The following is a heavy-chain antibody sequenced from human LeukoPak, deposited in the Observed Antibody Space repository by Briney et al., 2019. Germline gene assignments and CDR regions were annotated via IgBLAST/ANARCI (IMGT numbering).Heavy chain of an antibody. CDR1: GGSISSSSYY. CDR3: ARLSCSDSTCPTLPYNHFDP. V-gene: IGHV4-39*01. Sequence: SETLSLTCTVSGGSISSSSYYWGWIRQPPGKGLEWIGSIYYSGSTYYNPSLKGRATISVDTSKNLFSLKMSSVTAADAAVYFCARLSCSDSTCPTLPYNHFDPWGQGTLVTVSS. D-gene: IGHD2-15*01. CDR2: IYYSGST. J-gene: IGHJ5*02.